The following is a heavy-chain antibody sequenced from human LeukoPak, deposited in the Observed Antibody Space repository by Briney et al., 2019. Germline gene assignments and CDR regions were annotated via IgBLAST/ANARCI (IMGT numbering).Heavy chain of an antibody. CDR2: INPISGGT. J-gene: IGHJ4*02. D-gene: IGHD3-10*01. CDR1: GYTFTSYY. CDR3: ARDLRGYFGSGSYYFDY. V-gene: IGHV1-2*02. Sequence: ASVKVSCKASGYTFTSYYMHWGRQAPGQGLEWMGWINPISGGTNYAQKFQGRVTMTRDTSTSTAYMDLSRLRSDDTAVYYCARDLRGYFGSGSYYFDYWGQGTLVTVSS.